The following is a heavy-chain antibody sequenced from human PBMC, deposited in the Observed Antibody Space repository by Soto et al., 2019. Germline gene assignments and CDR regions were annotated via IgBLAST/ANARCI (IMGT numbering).Heavy chain of an antibody. D-gene: IGHD3-22*01. CDR2: ISSYGGST. Sequence: HPGGSLRLSCAASGFTFSSYAMHWVRQAPGKGLDYVSAISSYGGSTYYANSVKGRFTISRDNSKNTLYLQMGSLRAEDMAVYYCAIDPDSSGYYYFDYWGQGTLVTVSS. CDR1: GFTFSSYA. J-gene: IGHJ4*02. V-gene: IGHV3-64*01. CDR3: AIDPDSSGYYYFDY.